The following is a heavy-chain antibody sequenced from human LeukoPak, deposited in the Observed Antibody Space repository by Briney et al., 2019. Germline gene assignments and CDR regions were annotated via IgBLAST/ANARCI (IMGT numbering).Heavy chain of an antibody. CDR2: IWYDGSNK. CDR3: ARDCYCSSTSCPDDAFDI. CDR1: GFTFSSYG. Sequence: PGGSLRLSCAAPGFTFSSYGMHWVRQAPAKGLEWVAVIWYDGSNKFYADSVKGRFTISRDNSKNTLYLQMNSLRADETAVYYCARDCYCSSTSCPDDAFDIWGQGTMVTVSS. V-gene: IGHV3-33*01. J-gene: IGHJ3*02. D-gene: IGHD2-2*01.